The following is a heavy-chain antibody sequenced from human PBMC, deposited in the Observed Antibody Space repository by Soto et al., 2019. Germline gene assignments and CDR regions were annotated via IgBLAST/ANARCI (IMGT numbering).Heavy chain of an antibody. J-gene: IGHJ5*02. CDR1: GYSFTSYW. CDR2: IYPGDSDT. CDR3: ARHASGGSGSYQNWFDP. D-gene: IGHD3-10*01. Sequence: GESLKISCKGSGYSFTSYWIGWVRQMLGKGLEWMGIIYPGDSDTRYSPSFQGQVTISADKSISTAYLQWSSLKASDTAMYYCARHASGGSGSYQNWFDPWGQGTLVTAPQ. V-gene: IGHV5-51*01.